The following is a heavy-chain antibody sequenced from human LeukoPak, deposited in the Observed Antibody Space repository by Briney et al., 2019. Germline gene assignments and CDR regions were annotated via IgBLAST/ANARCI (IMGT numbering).Heavy chain of an antibody. CDR1: GGSISSSNW. V-gene: IGHV4-4*02. D-gene: IGHD6-13*01. CDR2: IYHSGST. CDR3: ARGIIAAAGTDIDAFDI. Sequence: PSETLSLTCAVSGGSISSSNWWSWVRQPPGKGLEWIGEIYHSGSTNYNPSLKSRVTISVVKSKNQFSLKLSSVTAADTAVYYCARGIIAAAGTDIDAFDIWGQGTMVTVSS. J-gene: IGHJ3*02.